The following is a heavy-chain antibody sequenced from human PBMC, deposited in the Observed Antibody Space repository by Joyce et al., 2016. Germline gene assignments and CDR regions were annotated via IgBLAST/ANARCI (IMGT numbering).Heavy chain of an antibody. Sequence: QVQLVQSGAEVKKPGASVKVSCKASGYTFTDYSLDWVRQAPRQGLEWMGSINPNSGGTNSAQKFQGRVTMTRDTSINPAYMELSRLRSHDPAVYYCAEDHRDPPSPLYGSSPYYYYGMDVWGQGTTVTVSS. J-gene: IGHJ6*02. CDR2: INPNSGGT. D-gene: IGHD6-13*01. CDR1: GYTFTDYS. CDR3: AEDHRDPPSPLYGSSPYYYYGMDV. V-gene: IGHV1-2*02.